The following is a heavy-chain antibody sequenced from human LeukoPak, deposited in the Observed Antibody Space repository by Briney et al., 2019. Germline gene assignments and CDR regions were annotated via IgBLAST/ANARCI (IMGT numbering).Heavy chain of an antibody. CDR1: GDSISSYF. Sequence: PSETLSLTCTVSGDSISSYFWSWIRQPAGMGLEWIGRIYSSGSTNYNPSLKSRVTMSVDTSKNQFSLKLSSVAAADTAVYYCARGPGYYGSGSYDYWGQGTLVTVSS. CDR3: ARGPGYYGSGSYDY. CDR2: IYSSGST. V-gene: IGHV4-4*07. D-gene: IGHD3-10*01. J-gene: IGHJ4*02.